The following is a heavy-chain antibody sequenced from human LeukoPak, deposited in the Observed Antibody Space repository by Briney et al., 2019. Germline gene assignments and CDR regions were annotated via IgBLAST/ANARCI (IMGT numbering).Heavy chain of an antibody. J-gene: IGHJ3*02. CDR1: GFTVSSNY. CDR3: ARDSPITYYYDSSGYSTKAFDI. Sequence: GGSLRLSCAASGFTVSSNYMSWVRQAPGKGLEWVSVIYSGGSTYYADSVKGRFTISRDNSKNTLYLQMNSLRAEDTAVYYCARDSPITYYYDSSGYSTKAFDIWGQGTMVTVSP. D-gene: IGHD3-22*01. V-gene: IGHV3-53*01. CDR2: IYSGGST.